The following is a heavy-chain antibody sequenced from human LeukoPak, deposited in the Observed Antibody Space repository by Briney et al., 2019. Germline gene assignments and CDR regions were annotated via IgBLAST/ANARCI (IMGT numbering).Heavy chain of an antibody. J-gene: IGHJ4*02. CDR1: GFTFSSYA. V-gene: IGHV3-23*01. D-gene: IGHD1-1*01. CDR3: AKGAGSPYYFDY. Sequence: PGGSLRLSCAASGFTFSSYAMSWVRQAPGKGLESVSLIRGNNGNKYYADSVKGRFTISRDNSKNTLYLQMNSLRDEDTAVYYCAKGAGSPYYFDYWGQGTLVTVSS. CDR2: IRGNNGNK.